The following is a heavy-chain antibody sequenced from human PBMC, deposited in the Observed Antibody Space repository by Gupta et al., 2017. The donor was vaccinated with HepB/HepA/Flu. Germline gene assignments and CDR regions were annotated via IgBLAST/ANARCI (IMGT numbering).Heavy chain of an antibody. V-gene: IGHV4-4*02. CDR1: GDSISTNYW. CDR3: ARGNGNYRRGETYYYYGMDV. Sequence: QVQLQESGPGLVKPSGTLSLTCAVSGDSISTNYWWSWVRRPPRKGLEWIGEIYHSGSTNYNSSLKSRVTISVDKSKNRFSLKLSSMTAADTALYYCARGNGNYRRGETYYYYGMDVWGQGTTVTVSS. J-gene: IGHJ6*02. CDR2: IYHSGST. D-gene: IGHD3-16*01.